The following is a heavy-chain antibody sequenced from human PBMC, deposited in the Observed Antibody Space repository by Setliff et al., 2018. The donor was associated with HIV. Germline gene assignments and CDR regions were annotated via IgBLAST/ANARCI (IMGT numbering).Heavy chain of an antibody. CDR3: ANLGAFDI. Sequence: ASVKVSCKASGFTLTNHFIHWVRQAPGQGLEWMGIIDPSHGTTRYAQRFQGRVTMAGDTSTSTLYLELSSLTSEDTAVYYCANLGAFDIWGQGTMVTVSS. CDR2: IDPSHGTT. CDR1: GFTLTNHF. J-gene: IGHJ3*02. V-gene: IGHV1-46*01.